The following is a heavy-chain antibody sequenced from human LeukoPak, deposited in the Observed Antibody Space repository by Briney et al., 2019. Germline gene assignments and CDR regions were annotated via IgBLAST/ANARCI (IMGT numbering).Heavy chain of an antibody. CDR3: ATIVKDILTGATPGLPDN. Sequence: SETLSHTCTVSGYSISSGYYWGWIRQPPGKGLEWIGSIYHSGSTYYNPPLKSGVAISVDTSKNQFSLKLSSVTAADTAVYYCATIVKDILTGATPGLPDNGGQGTVVIASS. D-gene: IGHD3-9*01. V-gene: IGHV4-38-2*02. J-gene: IGHJ4*02. CDR2: IYHSGST. CDR1: GYSISSGYY.